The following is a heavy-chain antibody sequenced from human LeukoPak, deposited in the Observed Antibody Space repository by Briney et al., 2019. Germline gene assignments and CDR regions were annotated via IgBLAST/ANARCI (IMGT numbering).Heavy chain of an antibody. V-gene: IGHV4-38-2*01. CDR2: IYHSGST. CDR3: ARSLWFGEYDAFDI. D-gene: IGHD3-10*01. J-gene: IGHJ3*02. CDR1: GYSISSGYY. Sequence: SETLSLTCAVSGYSISSGYYWGWIRPPPGKGLEWIGSIYHSGSTYYNPSLKSRVTISVDTSKNQFSLKLSSVTAADTAVYYCARSLWFGEYDAFDIWGQGTMVTVSS.